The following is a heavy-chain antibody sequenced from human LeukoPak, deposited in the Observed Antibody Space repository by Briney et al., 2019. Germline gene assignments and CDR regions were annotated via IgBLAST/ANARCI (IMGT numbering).Heavy chain of an antibody. CDR1: GFTFSNAW. V-gene: IGHV3-15*01. CDR3: TTGALDYGGRTY. D-gene: IGHD4-23*01. J-gene: IGHJ4*02. CDR2: IKSKTDGGTT. Sequence: GGSLRLSCAASGFTFSNAWMSWVRQAPGKGLEWVGRIKSKTDGGTTDYAAPVKGRFTISRDDSKNTLYLQMNSLKTEDTAVYYCTTGALDYGGRTYWGQGTLVTVSS.